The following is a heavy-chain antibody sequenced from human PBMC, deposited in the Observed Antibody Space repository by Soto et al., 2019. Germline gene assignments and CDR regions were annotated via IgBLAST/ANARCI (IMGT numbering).Heavy chain of an antibody. D-gene: IGHD3-10*01. V-gene: IGHV1-3*01. CDR2: INAGNGNT. J-gene: IGHJ4*02. Sequence: ASVKVSCKASGYTFTSYAMHWVRQAPGQRLEWMGWINAGNGNTKYSQKFQGRVTITRDTSASTAYMELSSLRSEDTAVYYCARETITQYYFDYWGQGTLVTVSS. CDR3: ARETITQYYFDY. CDR1: GYTFTSYA.